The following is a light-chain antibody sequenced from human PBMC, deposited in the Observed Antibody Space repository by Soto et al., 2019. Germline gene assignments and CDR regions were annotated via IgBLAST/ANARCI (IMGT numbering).Light chain of an antibody. J-gene: IGLJ2*01. CDR1: SGHSSYA. CDR2: LNNDGSH. Sequence: QLVLTQSPSASASLGASVKLTCTRSSGHSSYAIAWHQKQPGKGPRYLMDLNNDGSHTKGDGIPDRFSGSSSGADRFLIISSLQSEDEADYYCQTWGTGFQFFGGGTKLTVL. V-gene: IGLV4-69*01. CDR3: QTWGTGFQF.